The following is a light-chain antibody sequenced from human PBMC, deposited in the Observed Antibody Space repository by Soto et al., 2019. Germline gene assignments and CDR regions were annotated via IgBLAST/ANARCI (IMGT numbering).Light chain of an antibody. CDR1: QSARIS. Sequence: EIVLTQSPVTLSLSPGEVATLSCSASQSARISLGWYQQKPGQAPRLLISGASNRATGIPDRFSGSGSGTDFTFTISSLQPEDIATYYCKQYSHLINFGRGTRLEIK. CDR2: GAS. V-gene: IGKV3D-15*01. CDR3: KQYSHLIN. J-gene: IGKJ5*01.